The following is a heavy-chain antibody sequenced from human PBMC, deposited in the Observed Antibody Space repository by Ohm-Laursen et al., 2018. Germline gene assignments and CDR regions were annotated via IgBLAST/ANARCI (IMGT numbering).Heavy chain of an antibody. V-gene: IGHV4-59*01. J-gene: IGHJ5*02. D-gene: IGHD2-21*01. Sequence: SETLSLTCTVSGGSINSYYWTWIRQPPGKGLEWIGYISYSGSTNYNPSLKSRVTISVDTSKNQFSLKLSSVTAADTAVYYCARAVIGHIAWFDPWGQGTLVTVSS. CDR1: GGSINSYY. CDR2: ISYSGST. CDR3: ARAVIGHIAWFDP.